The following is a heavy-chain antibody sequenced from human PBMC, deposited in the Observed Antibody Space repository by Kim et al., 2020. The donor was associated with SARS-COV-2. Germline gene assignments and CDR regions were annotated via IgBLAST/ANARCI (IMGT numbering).Heavy chain of an antibody. V-gene: IGHV1-24*01. CDR2: FDPEDGET. J-gene: IGHJ6*02. Sequence: ASVKVSCKVSGYTLTELSMHWVRQAPGKGLEWMGGFDPEDGETIYAQKFQGRVTMTEDTSTDTAYMELSSLRSEDTAVYYCATGHTIFGVVGQYYYYYGMDVWGQGTTVTVSS. CDR1: GYTLTELS. CDR3: ATGHTIFGVVGQYYYYYGMDV. D-gene: IGHD3-3*01.